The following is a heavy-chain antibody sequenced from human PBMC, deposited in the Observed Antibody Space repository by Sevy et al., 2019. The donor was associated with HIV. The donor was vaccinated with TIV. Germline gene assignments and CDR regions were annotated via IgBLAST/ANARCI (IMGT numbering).Heavy chain of an antibody. V-gene: IGHV4-59*08. CDR3: AGENAWGRGYS. Sequence: SETLSLTCTVSGGSITSLYWNWIRQPPGKGLEWIANIYYNGHINYNPSLKSRVTLSVDTSKNQFFLRLSSVTAADTAMYYCAGENAWGRGYSWGQGTLVTVSS. CDR1: GGSITSLY. D-gene: IGHD1-26*01. CDR2: IYYNGHI. J-gene: IGHJ4*02.